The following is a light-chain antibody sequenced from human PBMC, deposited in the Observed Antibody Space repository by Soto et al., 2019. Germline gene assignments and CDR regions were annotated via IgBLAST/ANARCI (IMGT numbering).Light chain of an antibody. V-gene: IGLV3-27*01. CDR2: NDN. CDR3: YSAAGIDLLV. Sequence: SYELTQPSSVSVSPGQTARITCSGDVPAEKFARWLRQKPGQAPVLLIYNDNERPSTIPERFSGSGSGTTVTLTISGAQVEDEADYYCYSAAGIDLLVFGGGTKLTVL. CDR1: VPAEKF. J-gene: IGLJ2*01.